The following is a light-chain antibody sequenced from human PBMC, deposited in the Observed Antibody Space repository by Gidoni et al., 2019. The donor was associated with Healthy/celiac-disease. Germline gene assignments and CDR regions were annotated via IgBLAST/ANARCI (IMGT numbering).Light chain of an antibody. V-gene: IGKV3-15*01. J-gene: IGKJ2*01. Sequence: EIVMTQSPATLSVSPGERATLSCRASQSVSSNLAWYQQKPGQAPRLLIYGASTRATDIPARFSGSGSWTEFTLTISSLQSEDFAVYYCHQYNNWPPYTFGQGTKLEIK. CDR1: QSVSSN. CDR3: HQYNNWPPYT. CDR2: GAS.